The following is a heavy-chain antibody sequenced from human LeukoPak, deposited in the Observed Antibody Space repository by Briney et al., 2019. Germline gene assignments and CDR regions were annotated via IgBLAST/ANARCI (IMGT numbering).Heavy chain of an antibody. D-gene: IGHD6-13*01. CDR1: GFTFSDYY. J-gene: IGHJ6*03. CDR2: ISSSGSTI. Sequence: GGSLRLSCAASGFTFSDYYMSWIRQAPGKGLEWVSYISSSGSTIYYADSVKGRFTISRDNAKNSLYLQMNSLRAKDTAVYYCARDPHWAAVYYYYYIDVWGKGTTVTISS. V-gene: IGHV3-11*01. CDR3: ARDPHWAAVYYYYYIDV.